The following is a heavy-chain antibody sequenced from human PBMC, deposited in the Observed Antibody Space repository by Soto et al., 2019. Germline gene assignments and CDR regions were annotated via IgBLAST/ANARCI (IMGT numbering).Heavy chain of an antibody. CDR3: ARLRYSSSLDMDV. V-gene: IGHV4-39*01. Sequence: QLQLQESGPGLMKPSETLSLTCTVSGGSISSSSYYWGWIRQPPGKGLEWIGSIYYSGSTYYKPSLKSRVTISVDTSKNQFSLKLSSVTAADTAVYYCARLRYSSSLDMDVWGKGTTVTVSS. CDR1: GGSISSSSYY. CDR2: IYYSGST. D-gene: IGHD6-13*01. J-gene: IGHJ6*03.